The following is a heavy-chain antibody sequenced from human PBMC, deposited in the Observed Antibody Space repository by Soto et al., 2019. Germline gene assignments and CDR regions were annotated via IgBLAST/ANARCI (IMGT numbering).Heavy chain of an antibody. V-gene: IGHV6-1*01. D-gene: IGHD1-26*01. Sequence: SQTLSVTCVISGDSVSINSGAWNWIRQSPSRDLEWLGMTYYRSKWXXDYAVSVXXRITINPDTSXNQFSXQLNSVTPEDTAVYYCASRGIGLTFEIWGQGTVVXVS. CDR3: ASRGIGLTFEI. CDR1: GDSVSINSGA. CDR2: TYYRSKWXX. J-gene: IGHJ3*02.